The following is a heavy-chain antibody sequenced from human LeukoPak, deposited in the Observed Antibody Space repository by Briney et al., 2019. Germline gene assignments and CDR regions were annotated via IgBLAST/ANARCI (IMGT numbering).Heavy chain of an antibody. D-gene: IGHD3-9*01. J-gene: IGHJ4*02. Sequence: PSETLSLTCTVSGGSISSSSYYWGWIRQPPGKGLEWIGSIYYSGSTYYNPSLKSRVTISVDTSKNQFSLKLSSVTAADTAVYYCARDLRPEYFIDYWGQGTLVTVSS. CDR2: IYYSGST. CDR3: ARDLRPEYFIDY. V-gene: IGHV4-39*02. CDR1: GGSISSSSYY.